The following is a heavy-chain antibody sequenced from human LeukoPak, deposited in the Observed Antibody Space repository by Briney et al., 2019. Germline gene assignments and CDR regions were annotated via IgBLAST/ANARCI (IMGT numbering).Heavy chain of an antibody. CDR2: ISGSGGST. V-gene: IGHV3-23*01. J-gene: IGHJ4*02. D-gene: IGHD2-2*01. CDR3: TKDPGYQVVYCFDY. Sequence: GGSLRLSCAASGFTFSSYSMSWVRQAPGKGLEWVSGISGSGGSTDYADSVKGRFTISRDNSKNTLYLQMNSLRVEDTAVYYCTKDPGYQVVYCFDYWGQGTLVTVSS. CDR1: GFTFSSYS.